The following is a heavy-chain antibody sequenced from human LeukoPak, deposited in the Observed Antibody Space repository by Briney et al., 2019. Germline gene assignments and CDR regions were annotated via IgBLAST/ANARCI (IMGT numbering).Heavy chain of an antibody. CDR2: IIPIFGTA. D-gene: IGHD2-2*01. Sequence: SVKVSCKASGYTFTSYGISWVRQAPGQGLEWMGGIIPIFGTANYAQKFQGRVTITADESTRTAYMELSSLRSEDTAVYYCARDTRHRYCSSTSCYRGWLDPWGQGTLVTVSS. CDR3: ARDTRHRYCSSTSCYRGWLDP. CDR1: GYTFTSYG. V-gene: IGHV1-69*13. J-gene: IGHJ5*02.